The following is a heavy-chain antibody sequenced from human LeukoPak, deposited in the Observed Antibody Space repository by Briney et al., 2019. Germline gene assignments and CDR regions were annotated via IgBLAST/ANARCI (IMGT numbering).Heavy chain of an antibody. Sequence: GSLRLSCAASGFTFSSYDMHWVRQATGKGLEWVSAIGTAGDTYYPGSVKGRFTISRENVKNSLYLQMNSLRAGDTAVYYCARGFAGVILGDAFDIWGQGTMVTVSS. CDR3: ARGFAGVILGDAFDI. CDR1: GFTFSSYD. D-gene: IGHD3-16*01. V-gene: IGHV3-13*01. J-gene: IGHJ3*02. CDR2: IGTAGDT.